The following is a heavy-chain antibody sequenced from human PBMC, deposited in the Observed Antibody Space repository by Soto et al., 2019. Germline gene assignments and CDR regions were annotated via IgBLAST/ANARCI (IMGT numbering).Heavy chain of an antibody. V-gene: IGHV2-5*02. CDR2: VYWDDDK. J-gene: IGHJ5*01. D-gene: IGHD3-10*01. CDR1: GFSLSSNGVG. Sequence: QITLKESGPTLVKPTQTLTLTCSFSGFSLSSNGVGVGWIRQPPGKALECLALVYWDDDKRYNPSLKSRVTITQDTSKNQVVRTLTNMDPVDTATYSCAHNFRGAGSYTGDRFDSWGQGTLVNVSS. CDR3: AHNFRGAGSYTGDRFDS.